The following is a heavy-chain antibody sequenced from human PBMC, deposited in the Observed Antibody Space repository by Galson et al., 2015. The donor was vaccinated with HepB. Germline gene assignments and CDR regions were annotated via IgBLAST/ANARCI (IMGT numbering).Heavy chain of an antibody. D-gene: IGHD5-24*01. CDR3: THSRRDGYNSGGSFFDY. V-gene: IGHV2-5*02. CDR1: GFSLSTSGVG. Sequence: PALVKPTQTLTLTCTFSGFSLSTSGVGVGWIRQPPGKALEWLALIYWDDDKRYSPSLKSRLTITKDTSKNQVVLTMTNMDPVDTATYYCTHSRRDGYNSGGSFFDYWGQGTLVTVSS. CDR2: IYWDDDK. J-gene: IGHJ4*02.